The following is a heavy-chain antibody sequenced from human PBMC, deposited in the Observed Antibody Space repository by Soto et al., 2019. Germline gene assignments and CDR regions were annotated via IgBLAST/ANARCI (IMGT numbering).Heavy chain of an antibody. V-gene: IGHV3-48*03. Sequence: GGSLRLSCAASGFTFSSYEMNWVRQAPGKGLEWLSYISGSGTIILYADSVKGRFTISRDNAKNSLYLQMNSLRAEDTAVYYCARYWGFWIDVYRTDSFDYWGQGTMVTVSS. J-gene: IGHJ4*01. D-gene: IGHD3-3*01. CDR3: ARYWGFWIDVYRTDSFDY. CDR1: GFTFSSYE. CDR2: ISGSGTII.